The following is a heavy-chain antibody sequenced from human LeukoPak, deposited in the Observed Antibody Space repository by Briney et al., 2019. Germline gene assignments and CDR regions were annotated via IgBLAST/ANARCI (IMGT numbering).Heavy chain of an antibody. CDR3: TRIRGAVVAATPLWFDP. J-gene: IGHJ5*02. V-gene: IGHV5-51*01. CDR1: GYNFADNW. D-gene: IGHD2-15*01. CDR2: IYPGDSDT. Sequence: KAGESLKISCKGSGYNFADNWIGWVRQMPGKGLEWMGIIYPGDSDTRYSPSFQGQVTSSADKSISTAYLQWSSLKASDTAMYYCTRIRGAVVAATPLWFDPWGQGTLVTVSS.